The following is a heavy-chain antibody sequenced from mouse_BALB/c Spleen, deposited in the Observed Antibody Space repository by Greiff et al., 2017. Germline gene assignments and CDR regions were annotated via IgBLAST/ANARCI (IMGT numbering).Heavy chain of an antibody. D-gene: IGHD2-4*01. V-gene: IGHV5-6*01. Sequence: EVQGVESGGDLVKPGGSLKLSCAASGFTFSSYGMSWVRQTPDKRLEWVATISSGGSYTYYPDSVKGRFTISRDNAKNTLYLQMSSLKSEDTAMYYCARQSTMITTAYWGQGTLVTVSA. CDR3: ARQSTMITTAY. CDR1: GFTFSSYG. J-gene: IGHJ3*01. CDR2: ISSGGSYT.